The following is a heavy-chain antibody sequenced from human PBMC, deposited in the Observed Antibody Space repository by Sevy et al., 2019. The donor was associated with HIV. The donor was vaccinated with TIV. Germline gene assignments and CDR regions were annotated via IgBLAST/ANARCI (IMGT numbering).Heavy chain of an antibody. V-gene: IGHV3-49*04. CDR1: GFTFGDYA. J-gene: IGHJ4*02. CDR3: TRVSGYYDILTGYYPKGYYFDY. Sequence: GGSLRLSCTASGFTFGDYAMSWVRQAPGKGLEWVGFIRRKAYGGTTEYAASVKGRFTISRDDSKGIAYLQMNSLKTEDTAVYYCTRVSGYYDILTGYYPKGYYFDYWGQGTLVTVSS. D-gene: IGHD3-9*01. CDR2: IRRKAYGGTT.